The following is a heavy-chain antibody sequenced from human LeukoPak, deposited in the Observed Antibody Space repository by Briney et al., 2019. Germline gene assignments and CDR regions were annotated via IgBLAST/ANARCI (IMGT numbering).Heavy chain of an antibody. Sequence: GGSLRLSCVASGFTFDDYGMTWVRQAPGQGLEWVSFINWNGGSPGYADSVRGRFTISRDNAKNSLYLQMNSLRAEDTAVYYCARNPGSYQPLVPDYWGQGTLVTVSS. D-gene: IGHD2-2*01. V-gene: IGHV3-20*04. J-gene: IGHJ4*02. CDR3: ARNPGSYQPLVPDY. CDR1: GFTFDDYG. CDR2: INWNGGSP.